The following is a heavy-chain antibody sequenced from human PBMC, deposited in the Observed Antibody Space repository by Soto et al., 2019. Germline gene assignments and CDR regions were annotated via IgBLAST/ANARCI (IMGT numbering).Heavy chain of an antibody. D-gene: IGHD4-4*01. Sequence: SETLSLTCTVSGGSISSHYWSWIRQPPGKGLEWFAYIHYSGSTNYNPSLKRRATTSGDTSKNQFSLKLSSVTAADTAVYYCARLGTITMGFDPWGQGTLVTVSS. CDR3: ARLGTITMGFDP. CDR2: IHYSGST. J-gene: IGHJ5*02. V-gene: IGHV4-59*08. CDR1: GGSISSHY.